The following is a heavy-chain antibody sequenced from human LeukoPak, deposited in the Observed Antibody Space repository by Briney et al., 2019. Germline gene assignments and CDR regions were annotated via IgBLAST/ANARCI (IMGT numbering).Heavy chain of an antibody. CDR2: IYYSGST. J-gene: IGHJ5*02. CDR1: GGSISSYY. CDR3: ARRDCSSSSCYPYNWFDP. D-gene: IGHD2-2*01. V-gene: IGHV4-59*01. Sequence: PSETLSLTCTVSGGSISSYYWSWIRQPPGKGLEWIGYIYYSGSTNYNPSLKSRVTISVDTSKNQFSLKLSSVTAADTAVYYCARRDCSSSSCYPYNWFDPWGQGTLVTVSS.